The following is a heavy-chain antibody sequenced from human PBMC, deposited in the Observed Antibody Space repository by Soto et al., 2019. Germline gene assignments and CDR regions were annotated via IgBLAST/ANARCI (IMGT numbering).Heavy chain of an antibody. CDR2: IDPSDSYT. D-gene: IGHD3-10*01. J-gene: IGHJ6*02. CDR1: GYSFTSYW. CDR3: ARLLVREFYYYGMDV. Sequence: PGESLKISCKGSGYSFTSYWISWVRQMPGKGLEWMGRIDPSDSYTNYSPSFQGHVTISADKSISTAYLQWISLKASDTAMYYCARLLVREFYYYGMDVWGQGTTVTVS. V-gene: IGHV5-10-1*01.